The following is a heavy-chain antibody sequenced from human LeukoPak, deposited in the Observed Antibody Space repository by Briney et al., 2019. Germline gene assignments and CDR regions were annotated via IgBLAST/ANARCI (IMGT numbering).Heavy chain of an antibody. CDR2: ISSSSSYI. V-gene: IGHV3-21*04. J-gene: IGHJ6*02. CDR1: GFTFSSYS. Sequence: GGSLRLSCAASGFTFSSYSMNWVRQAPGKGLEWVSSISSSSSYIYYADSVKGRFTISRDNAKNSLYLQMNSLRAEDTAVYYCAKDKTVRGVISLNYYYYGMDVWGQGTTVTVSS. D-gene: IGHD3-10*01. CDR3: AKDKTVRGVISLNYYYYGMDV.